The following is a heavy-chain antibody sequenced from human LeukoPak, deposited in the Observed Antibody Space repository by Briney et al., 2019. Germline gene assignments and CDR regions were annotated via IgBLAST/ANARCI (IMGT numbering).Heavy chain of an antibody. CDR1: GFTFSSYA. Sequence: GGSLRLSCAASGFTFSSYAMSWVRQAPGKGLEWVSAISGSGGSTYYADSVKGRFTISRDNSKNTLYLQMNSLRAEDTAVYYCVVTSAPSIAAAGIPIDYWGRGTLVTVSS. CDR2: ISGSGGST. CDR3: VVTSAPSIAAAGIPIDY. D-gene: IGHD6-13*01. J-gene: IGHJ4*02. V-gene: IGHV3-23*01.